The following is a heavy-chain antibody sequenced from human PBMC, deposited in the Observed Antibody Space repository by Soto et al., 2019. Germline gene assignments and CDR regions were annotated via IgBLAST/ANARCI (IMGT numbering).Heavy chain of an antibody. V-gene: IGHV1-69*08. CDR3: TRDRTTVTTISWYFDL. CDR1: GGTFSSYT. Sequence: QVQLMQSGAEVRKPGSSVTVSCKASGGTFSSYTISWVRQAPGQGLEWMGRIIPILGIANYAQEFQGRVTINADKSTSTAYMELSSLRSEDTAVYYCTRDRTTVTTISWYFDLWGRGTLVTVSS. CDR2: IIPILGIA. J-gene: IGHJ2*01. D-gene: IGHD4-17*01.